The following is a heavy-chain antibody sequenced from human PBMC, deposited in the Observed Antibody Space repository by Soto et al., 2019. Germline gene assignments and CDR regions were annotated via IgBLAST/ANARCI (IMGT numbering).Heavy chain of an antibody. CDR2: INQDGAER. CDR1: GFTFNNSW. D-gene: IGHD1-7*01. V-gene: IGHV3-7*01. Sequence: EVQLLESGGGLVQPGGSLRLSCAGSGFTFNNSWMSWVRQAPGKGLECVANINQDGAERHYVDSVKGRFTISRDNAKNSLYLQMNSLRVEDTVVYYCARNELWGQGTLVTVSS. J-gene: IGHJ4*02. CDR3: ARNEL.